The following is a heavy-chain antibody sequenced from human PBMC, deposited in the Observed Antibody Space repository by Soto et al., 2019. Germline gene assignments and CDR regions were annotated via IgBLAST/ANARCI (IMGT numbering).Heavy chain of an antibody. CDR1: GGSISSYY. V-gene: IGHV4-59*08. Sequence: SETLSLTCTVSGGSISSYYWSWIRQPPGKGLEWIGYIYYSGSTNYNPSLKSRVTISVDTSKNQFSLKLSSVTAADTAVYYCARHAPEINYDFWSGYSQYNWFAPWGQGTLVTVSS. J-gene: IGHJ5*02. CDR2: IYYSGST. CDR3: ARHAPEINYDFWSGYSQYNWFAP. D-gene: IGHD3-3*01.